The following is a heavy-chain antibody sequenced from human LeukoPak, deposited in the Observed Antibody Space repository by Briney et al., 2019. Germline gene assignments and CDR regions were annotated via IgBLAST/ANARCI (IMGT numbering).Heavy chain of an antibody. CDR1: GGSISSYY. V-gene: IGHV4-4*07. D-gene: IGHD2/OR15-2a*01. Sequence: SETLSLTCTVSGGSISSYYWSWIRQPAGKGLEWVGRIHTSGNTNYNPSLESRVTMSVDTSKNQFSLKLNSVTAADTAAYYCARDGFYGIALDYWGQGTLVTVSS. CDR2: IHTSGNT. J-gene: IGHJ4*02. CDR3: ARDGFYGIALDY.